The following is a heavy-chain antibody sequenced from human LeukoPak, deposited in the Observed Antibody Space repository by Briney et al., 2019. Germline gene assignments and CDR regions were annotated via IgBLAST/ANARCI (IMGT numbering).Heavy chain of an antibody. CDR2: INPNSGGT. V-gene: IGHV1-2*02. D-gene: IGHD2-15*01. J-gene: IGHJ4*02. Sequence: ASVKVSCKASGYTFTDYCIHWVRQAPGQGLEWMGWINPNSGGTVYTQKFQGRVTMTRDTSISTAYMELSRLRSDDTAVYYCARDVNGVVVVAATVDHWGQGTLVTVSS. CDR1: GYTFTDYC. CDR3: ARDVNGVVVVAATVDH.